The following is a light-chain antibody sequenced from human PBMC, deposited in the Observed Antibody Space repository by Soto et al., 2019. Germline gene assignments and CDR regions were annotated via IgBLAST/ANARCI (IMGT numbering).Light chain of an antibody. CDR3: SSFTTSSTWV. CDR1: SSDVGNCNC. CDR2: EVS. Sequence: QSALTQPASVSGSPGQSITISCTGASSDVGNCNCVSWYQQHPGKAPKLMIYEVSNRPSGVSDRFSGSKAGNTASLTISVLQAEDEADYYCSSFTTSSTWVFGGGTKLTVL. J-gene: IGLJ3*02. V-gene: IGLV2-14*01.